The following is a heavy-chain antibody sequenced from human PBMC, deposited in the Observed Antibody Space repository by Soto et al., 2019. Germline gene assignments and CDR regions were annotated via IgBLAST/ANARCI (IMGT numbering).Heavy chain of an antibody. D-gene: IGHD3-3*01. CDR1: GDSVSSNSAA. J-gene: IGHJ6*02. CDR3: ARDLGSITIFGVALYGMDV. CDR2: TYYRSKWYN. Sequence: PSQTLSLTCAISGDSVSSNSAAWNWIRQSPSRGLEWLGRTYYRSKWYNDYAVSVKSRITINPGTSKNQFSLQLNSVTPEDTAVYYCARDLGSITIFGVALYGMDVWGQGTTVTVSS. V-gene: IGHV6-1*01.